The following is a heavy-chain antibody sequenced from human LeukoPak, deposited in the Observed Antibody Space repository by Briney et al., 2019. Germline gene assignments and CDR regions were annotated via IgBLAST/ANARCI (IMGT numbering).Heavy chain of an antibody. CDR3: ARGYCSGGSCARDDY. CDR1: GYTFTGYY. D-gene: IGHD2-15*01. J-gene: IGHJ4*02. Sequence: ASVKVSCKASGYTFTGYYMHWVRQAPGQGLEWMGWINPYSGGTNYAQKFQGRVTMTRDTSISTAYMELSRLRSDDTAVYYCARGYCSGGSCARDDYWGQGTLVTVSS. CDR2: INPYSGGT. V-gene: IGHV1-2*02.